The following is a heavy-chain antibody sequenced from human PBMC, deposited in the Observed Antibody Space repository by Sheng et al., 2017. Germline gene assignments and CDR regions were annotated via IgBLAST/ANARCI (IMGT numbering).Heavy chain of an antibody. J-gene: IGHJ4*02. CDR3: ARFHTFGGVIVTYALDY. Sequence: QVQLVESGGGVVQPGRSLRLSCAASGFTFSSYAMHWVRQAPGKGLEWVAVISYDGSNKYYADSVKGRFTISRDNSKNTLYLQMNSLRAEDTAVYYCARFHTFGGVIVTYALDYWGQGTLVTVSS. CDR2: ISYDGSNK. CDR1: GFTFSSYA. V-gene: IGHV3-30-3*01. D-gene: IGHD3-16*02.